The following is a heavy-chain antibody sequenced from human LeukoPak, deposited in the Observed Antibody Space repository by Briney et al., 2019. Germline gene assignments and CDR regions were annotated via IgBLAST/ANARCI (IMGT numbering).Heavy chain of an antibody. Sequence: ASVKVSCKASGYTFTGYYMHWVRQAPGQGVEWMGWINPNSGGTNYAQKFQGRVTMTRDTTISTACMGRSRVRSEETRACCCASTRTPHRAHSSAKPGFDPWGQGTTVTVSS. CDR2: INPNSGGT. CDR1: GYTFTGYY. CDR3: ASTRTPHRAHSSAKPGFDP. J-gene: IGHJ5*02. V-gene: IGHV1-2*02. D-gene: IGHD6-25*01.